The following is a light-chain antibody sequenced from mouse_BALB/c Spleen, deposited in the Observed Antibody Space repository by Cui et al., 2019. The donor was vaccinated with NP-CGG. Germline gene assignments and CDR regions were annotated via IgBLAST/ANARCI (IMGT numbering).Light chain of an antibody. CDR2: GTN. V-gene: IGLV1*01. CDR1: TGAVTTSNY. Sequence: QAVVPQESALTTSPGETVTLTCRSSTGAVTTSNYANWVQKKPDHLFTGLIGGTNNRVPGVPARFSGSLIGDKAALTITGAQTEDEAIYFCALWYSNHWVFGGGTKLTVL. J-gene: IGLJ1*01. CDR3: ALWYSNHWV.